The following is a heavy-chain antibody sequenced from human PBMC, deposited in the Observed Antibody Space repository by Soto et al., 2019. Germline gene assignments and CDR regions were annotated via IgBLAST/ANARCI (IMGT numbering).Heavy chain of an antibody. CDR1: GYTFTGYY. CDR3: VRPWAGNDAFDI. D-gene: IGHD6-19*01. V-gene: IGHV1-2*02. Sequence: ASVKVSCKASGYTFTGYYMHWVRQAPGQGLEWMGWINPNSGGTNYAQKFQGRVTMTRDTSISTAYMELSRLRSDDTAVYYCVRPWAGNDAFDIWGQGTMVTVSS. J-gene: IGHJ3*02. CDR2: INPNSGGT.